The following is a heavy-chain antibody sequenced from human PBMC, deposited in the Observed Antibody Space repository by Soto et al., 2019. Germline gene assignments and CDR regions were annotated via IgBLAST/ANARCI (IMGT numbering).Heavy chain of an antibody. D-gene: IGHD1-1*01. V-gene: IGHV4-30-2*05. CDR2: IYHSGST. CDR3: ARDQLEGNWFAP. Sequence: SETLSLTCTVSGDSISNHYWSWIRQPPGKGLEWIGYIYHSGSTYYNPSLKSRVTISVDTSKNQFSLKLSSVTAADTAVYYCARDQLEGNWFAPWGQGTLVTVSS. J-gene: IGHJ5*02. CDR1: GDSISNHY.